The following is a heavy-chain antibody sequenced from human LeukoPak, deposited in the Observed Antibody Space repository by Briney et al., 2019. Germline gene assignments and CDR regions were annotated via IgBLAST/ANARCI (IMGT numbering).Heavy chain of an antibody. Sequence: PSETLSLTCTVSGGSISRYYWSWIRQPPGKGLEWIGYIYYSGSTNYNPSLKSRVTISVDTSKNQFSLKLSSVTAADTAVYYCARLNNYYYYGMDVWGQGTTVTVSS. CDR1: GGSISRYY. V-gene: IGHV4-59*08. CDR3: ARLNNYYYYGMDV. CDR2: IYYSGST. J-gene: IGHJ6*02. D-gene: IGHD1/OR15-1a*01.